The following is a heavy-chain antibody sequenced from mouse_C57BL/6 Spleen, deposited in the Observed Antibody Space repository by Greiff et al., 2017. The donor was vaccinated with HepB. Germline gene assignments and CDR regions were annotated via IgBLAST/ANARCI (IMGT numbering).Heavy chain of an antibody. Sequence: EVHLVESGGDLVKPGGSLKLSCAASGFTFSSYGMSWVRQTPDKRLEWVATISSGGSYTYYPDSVKGRFTISRDNAKNTLYLQMSSLKSEDTAMYYCARGLADYFDYWGQGTTLTVSS. J-gene: IGHJ2*01. CDR1: GFTFSSYG. D-gene: IGHD3-3*01. CDR3: ARGLADYFDY. V-gene: IGHV5-6*01. CDR2: ISSGGSYT.